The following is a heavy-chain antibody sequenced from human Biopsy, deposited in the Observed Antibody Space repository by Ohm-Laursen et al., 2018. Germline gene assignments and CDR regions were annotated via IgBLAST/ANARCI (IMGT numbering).Heavy chain of an antibody. CDR1: VGTFSNYG. CDR3: ATKLTGYFHH. Sequence: SVKVSCKAPVGTFSNYGVNWVRQAPGQGLEWLGGNIPILGTGNYAQKFQDRVTVDADTSTSTATMELRSLRSDDTAVYYCATKLTGYFHHWGQGTLVNVSS. J-gene: IGHJ1*01. D-gene: IGHD3-9*01. CDR2: NIPILGTG. V-gene: IGHV1-69*06.